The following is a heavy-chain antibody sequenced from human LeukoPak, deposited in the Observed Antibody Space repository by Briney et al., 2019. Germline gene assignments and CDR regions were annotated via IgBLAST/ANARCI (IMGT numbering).Heavy chain of an antibody. CDR3: ARKTTALDY. CDR1: GYTFTDYY. D-gene: IGHD4-17*01. J-gene: IGHJ4*02. V-gene: IGHV1-2*06. CDR2: ISPDNGVT. Sequence: GASVKVSCKTSGYTFTDYYLSWVRQAPGQGPEWMGRISPDNGVTKIAQKFQGRVTMTRDTSINTIYMELGRLTGDDTAVYYCARKTTALDYWGQGTQISV.